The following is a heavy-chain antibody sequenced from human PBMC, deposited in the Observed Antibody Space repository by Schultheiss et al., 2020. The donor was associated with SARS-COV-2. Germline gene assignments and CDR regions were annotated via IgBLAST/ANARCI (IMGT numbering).Heavy chain of an antibody. D-gene: IGHD3-22*01. J-gene: IGHJ4*02. CDR1: GFTFSNSD. CDR2: VSWNGSRT. Sequence: GGSLRLSCAASGFTFSNSDMNWVHQAPGKGLEWVSGVSWNGSRTHYADSVKGRFIISRDNSENTLYLQMNSLRAEDTAVYYCAKNYYDSRGYYWMDYWGQGTLVTVSS. V-gene: IGHV3-35*01. CDR3: AKNYYDSRGYYWMDY.